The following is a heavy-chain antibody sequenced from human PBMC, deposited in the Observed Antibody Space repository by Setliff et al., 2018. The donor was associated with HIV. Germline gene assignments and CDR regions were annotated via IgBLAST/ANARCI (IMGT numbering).Heavy chain of an antibody. Sequence: PSETLSLTCAVSGYSISIGYYWGWIRQPPGKGLEWIGEISHSGSTNYNPSLKSRVTMSIDTSKNQFSLKLSSVTAADTAVYYCARAADYHDSSGYWAPPRYFDYWGQGTLVTV. CDR3: ARAADYHDSSGYWAPPRYFDY. J-gene: IGHJ4*02. CDR2: ISHSGST. V-gene: IGHV4-38-2*01. D-gene: IGHD3-22*01. CDR1: GYSISIGYY.